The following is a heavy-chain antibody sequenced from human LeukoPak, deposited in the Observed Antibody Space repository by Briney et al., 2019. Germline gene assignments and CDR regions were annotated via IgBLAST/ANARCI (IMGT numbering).Heavy chain of an antibody. D-gene: IGHD3-3*01. V-gene: IGHV3-23*01. CDR2: ILGSGGTK. CDR1: GFTLSSYG. CDR3: ARGKSGKNSEFDY. Sequence: GGSLRLSRAASGFTLSSYGMSWVRPAPRKGLEWVSAILGSGGTKYYADSVKGRFTISRDNSKNTLDLQMDSLRAEDRALYYCARGKSGKNSEFDYWGQGALVTVSS. J-gene: IGHJ4*02.